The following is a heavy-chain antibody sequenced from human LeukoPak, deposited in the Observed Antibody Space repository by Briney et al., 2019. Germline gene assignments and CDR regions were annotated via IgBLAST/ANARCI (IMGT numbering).Heavy chain of an antibody. CDR1: GGSISVYY. J-gene: IGHJ4*02. CDR2: VYLTGST. Sequence: SETLSLTCTVSGGSISVYYWSWIRQSAGKGLEWIGRVYLTGSTNYNPSVKSRVTMSVDTSKNQFSLKLNSVTAADTAVYYCARDGGLYSGSYSYFDYWGQGILVTVSS. CDR3: ARDGGLYSGSYSYFDY. D-gene: IGHD1-26*01. V-gene: IGHV4-4*07.